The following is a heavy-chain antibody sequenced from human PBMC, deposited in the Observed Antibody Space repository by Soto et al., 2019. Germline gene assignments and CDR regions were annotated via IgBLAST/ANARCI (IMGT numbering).Heavy chain of an antibody. CDR3: AAGVPMVRGVSIAVPLFAP. Sequence: VASVKVSCKVSGYTLTELSMHWVRQAPGKGLEWMGGFDPADGETIYAQKFQGRVTMTEDTSTDTAYMELSSLRSEDTAVYYCAAGVPMVRGVSIAVPLFAPWGQGTLVTVSS. CDR2: FDPADGET. J-gene: IGHJ5*02. V-gene: IGHV1-24*01. D-gene: IGHD3-10*01. CDR1: GYTLTELS.